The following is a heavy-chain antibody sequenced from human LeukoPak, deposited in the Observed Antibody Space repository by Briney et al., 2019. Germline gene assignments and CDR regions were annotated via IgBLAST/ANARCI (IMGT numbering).Heavy chain of an antibody. V-gene: IGHV5-51*01. CDR3: ARPGSGYSSSLGD. Sequence: GESLKISCKGSGYSFTSYWFGWVRQMPGKGLEWMGIIYPGDSDTRYSPSFQGQVTISADKSTSTAYLQWSSLKASDTAMYYCARPGSGYSSSLGDWGQGTLVIVSS. CDR2: IYPGDSDT. J-gene: IGHJ4*02. D-gene: IGHD6-13*01. CDR1: GYSFTSYW.